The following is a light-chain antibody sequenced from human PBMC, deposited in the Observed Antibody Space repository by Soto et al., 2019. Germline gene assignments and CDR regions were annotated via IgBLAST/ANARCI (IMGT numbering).Light chain of an antibody. CDR2: SSV. Sequence: QSVLTQPPSVSGAPGQGVIISCTGSSSNIGAGYDVHWYQQLPRTAPKLLIYSSVNRPSGVPDRFSASKSGTSASLAITGLRPEDEADYYCQSYDSSLNGYVFGTGTKLTVL. CDR1: SSNIGAGYD. J-gene: IGLJ1*01. V-gene: IGLV1-40*01. CDR3: QSYDSSLNGYV.